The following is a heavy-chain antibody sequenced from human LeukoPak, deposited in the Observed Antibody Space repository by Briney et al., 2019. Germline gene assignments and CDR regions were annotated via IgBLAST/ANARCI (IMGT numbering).Heavy chain of an antibody. CDR1: GGSISSSSYY. V-gene: IGHV4-39*07. CDR2: IYYSGST. D-gene: IGHD3-9*01. CDR3: ARRKGYDILTGYSSNWFDP. Sequence: SETLSLTCTVSGGSISSSSYYWGWIRQPPGKGLEWIGSIYYSGSTYYNPSLKSRVTISVDTSKNQFSLKLSSVTAADTAVYYCARRKGYDILTGYSSNWFDPWGQGTLVTVSS. J-gene: IGHJ5*02.